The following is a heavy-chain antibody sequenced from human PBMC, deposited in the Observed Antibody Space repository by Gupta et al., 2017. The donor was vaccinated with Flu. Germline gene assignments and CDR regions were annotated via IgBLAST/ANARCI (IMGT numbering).Heavy chain of an antibody. CDR2: ISGSGGST. V-gene: IGHV3-23*01. J-gene: IGHJ5*02. CDR1: GFTFTTYA. Sequence: ELQLLASGGGLVQPGGSLRLFCAASGFTFTTYAMRWVRQAPGKGLEWVSAISGSGGSTYYADSVKGRFTISRDNSKNTLYLQMNSLRAEDTAVYYCAKDGDRSAVDPWGQGTLVTVSS. D-gene: IGHD2-15*01. CDR3: AKDGDRSAVDP.